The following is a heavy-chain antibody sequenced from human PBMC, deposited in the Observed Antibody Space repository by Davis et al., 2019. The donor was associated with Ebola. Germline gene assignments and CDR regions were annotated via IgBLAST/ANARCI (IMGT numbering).Heavy chain of an antibody. D-gene: IGHD5-12*01. Sequence: MPSETLSLTCAVYGGSFSGYYWSWIRQHPGKGLEWIGYIYYSGSTYYNPSLKGRVTISVETSKTHFSLKLNSVTAADTAVYYCARRGYSGYHDYWGHGTLITVSS. V-gene: IGHV4-30-4*08. CDR1: GGSFSGYY. CDR2: IYYSGST. CDR3: ARRGYSGYHDY. J-gene: IGHJ4*01.